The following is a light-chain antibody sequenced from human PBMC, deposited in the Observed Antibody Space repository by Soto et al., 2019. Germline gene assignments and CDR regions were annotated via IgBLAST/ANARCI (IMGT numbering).Light chain of an antibody. CDR2: GAS. CDR1: QIVSISY. V-gene: IGKV3-20*01. Sequence: EIVMTQSPGTLSVSPGERATLSCRASQIVSISYLAWYQQRPGQTPRLLIYGASGRATGIPGRFSGSGSGTDFTLTINRLEPEDFAVYYCQQYDSSPPFALTFGGGTKVDIK. J-gene: IGKJ4*01. CDR3: QQYDSSPPFALT.